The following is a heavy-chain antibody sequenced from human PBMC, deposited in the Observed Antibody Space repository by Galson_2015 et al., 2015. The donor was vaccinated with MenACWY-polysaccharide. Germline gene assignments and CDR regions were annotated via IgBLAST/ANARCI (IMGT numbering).Heavy chain of an antibody. CDR2: IASDGRDK. CDR3: ARDRETGSADYYFDY. D-gene: IGHD1-26*01. J-gene: IGHJ4*02. CDR1: GFTFSSYG. V-gene: IGHV3-30*03. Sequence: SLRLSCAASGFTFSSYGMHWVRQAPGKGLEWVAVIASDGRDKKYADSVKGRFTISRDNSKNTLSLQMDSLRADDTALYYCARDRETGSADYYFDYWGQGTLVTISS.